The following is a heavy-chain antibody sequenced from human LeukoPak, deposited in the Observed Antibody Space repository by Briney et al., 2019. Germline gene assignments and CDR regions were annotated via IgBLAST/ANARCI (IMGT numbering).Heavy chain of an antibody. V-gene: IGHV4-39*07. Sequence: SETLSLTCTVSGGSISSSSYYWGWIRQPPGKGLEWIGSIYYSGSTYYNPSLKSRVTISVDTSKNQFSLKLSSVTAADTAVYYCARGPPPDFDYWGRGTLVTVSS. J-gene: IGHJ4*02. CDR1: GGSISSSSYY. CDR2: IYYSGST. CDR3: ARGPPPDFDY.